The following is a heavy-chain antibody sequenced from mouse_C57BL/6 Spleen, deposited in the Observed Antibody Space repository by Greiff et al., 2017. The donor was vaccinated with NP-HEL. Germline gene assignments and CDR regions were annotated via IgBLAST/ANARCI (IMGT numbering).Heavy chain of an antibody. CDR2: INPSSGYT. CDR1: GYTFTSYT. J-gene: IGHJ2*01. Sequence: VQLQESGAELARPGASVKMSCKASGYTFTSYTMHWVKQRPGQGLEWIGYINPSSGYTKYNQKFKDKATLTADKSSSTAYMQLSSLTSEDSAVYYCARSQLRPGDYFDYWGQGTTLTVST. V-gene: IGHV1-4*01. CDR3: ARSQLRPGDYFDY. D-gene: IGHD3-2*02.